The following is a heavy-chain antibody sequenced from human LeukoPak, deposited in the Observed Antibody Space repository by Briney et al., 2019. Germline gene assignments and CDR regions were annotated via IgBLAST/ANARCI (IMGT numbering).Heavy chain of an antibody. Sequence: PSETLSLTCTVSGGSISSRDFYWGWIRQPPGKGLEWIGTIFYSGNTYYNPSLKSRVSISVDTSKNQFSLRLTSVTAADTAVYYCATRGYYDSSGYLIKWGQGTLVTVSS. CDR3: ATRGYYDSSGYLIK. V-gene: IGHV4-39*01. D-gene: IGHD3-22*01. J-gene: IGHJ4*02. CDR1: GGSISSRDFY. CDR2: IFYSGNT.